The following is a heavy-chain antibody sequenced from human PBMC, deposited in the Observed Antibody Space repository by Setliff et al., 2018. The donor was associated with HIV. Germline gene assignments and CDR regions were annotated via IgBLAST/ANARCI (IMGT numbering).Heavy chain of an antibody. Sequence: LSLTCAVYGQSISGYYWSWVRQAPGKGLEWVAVISYDGSNKYYADSVKGRFTISRDNSKNTLYLQMNSLRAEDTAVYYCARSVIGYYYYGMDVWGQGTLVTVSS. CDR2: ISYDGSNK. CDR3: ARSVIGYYYYGMDV. J-gene: IGHJ6*02. CDR1: GQSISGYY. D-gene: IGHD3-10*01. V-gene: IGHV3-30*01.